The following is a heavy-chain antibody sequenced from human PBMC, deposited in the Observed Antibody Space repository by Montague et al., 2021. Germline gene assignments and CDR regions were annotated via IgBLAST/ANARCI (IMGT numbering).Heavy chain of an antibody. J-gene: IGHJ6*03. CDR2: IGDDGVET. V-gene: IGHV3-7*01. Sequence: SLRLSCAASGFTFSSYWMSWVRQAPGKGLEWVAHIGDDGVETYYVDSVKGRFTVSRDNAKSSLYLQMNSLRAEDTAVYHCGVSPRRGGMDVWGKGTTVTVSS. CDR1: GFTFSSYW. CDR3: GVSPRRGGMDV.